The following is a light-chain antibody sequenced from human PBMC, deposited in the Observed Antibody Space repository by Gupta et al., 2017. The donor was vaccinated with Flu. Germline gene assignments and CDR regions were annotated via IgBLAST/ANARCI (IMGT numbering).Light chain of an antibody. CDR2: MAS. V-gene: IGKV1-5*03. CDR3: QQDDGTWT. J-gene: IGKJ1*01. Sequence: DIQLTQSPATLSASVGDRVTITCRASQSISNWLAWYQQKPGRAPKLLIYMASRVKRGVPYRFSGSGEGKEFTLTSTRRQQEACENYYCQQDDGTWTFGQGTMVEI. CDR1: QSISNW.